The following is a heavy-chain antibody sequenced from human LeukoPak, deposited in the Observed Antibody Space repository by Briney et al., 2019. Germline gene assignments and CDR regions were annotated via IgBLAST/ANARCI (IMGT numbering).Heavy chain of an antibody. CDR2: INPNSGGT. Sequence: ASVKVSCKASGYTFTGYYMHWVRQAPGQGLEWMGWINPNSGGTNYAQKFQGRVTMTRDTSISTAHMELSRLRSDDTAVYYCARVSSSSWMGPRAFDIWGQGTMVTVSS. J-gene: IGHJ3*02. D-gene: IGHD6-13*01. V-gene: IGHV1-2*02. CDR3: ARVSSSSWMGPRAFDI. CDR1: GYTFTGYY.